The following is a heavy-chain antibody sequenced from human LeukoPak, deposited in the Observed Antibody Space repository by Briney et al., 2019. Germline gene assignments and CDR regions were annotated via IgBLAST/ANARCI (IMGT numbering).Heavy chain of an antibody. D-gene: IGHD6-13*01. CDR1: GGSISSGSYY. CDR2: IYTSGST. CDR3: ARSSSWGYYYYYMDV. V-gene: IGHV4-61*02. J-gene: IGHJ6*03. Sequence: SETLSLTCTVSGGSISSGSYYWSWIRQPAGKGLEWIGRIYTSGSTNYNPSLKSRVTISVDTSKNQFSLKLSSVTAADTAVYYCARSSSWGYYYYYMDVWGKGTTVTISS.